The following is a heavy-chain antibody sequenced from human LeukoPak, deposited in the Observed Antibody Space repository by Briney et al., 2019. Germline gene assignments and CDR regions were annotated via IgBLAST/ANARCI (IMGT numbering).Heavy chain of an antibody. V-gene: IGHV3-21*01. D-gene: IGHD2-15*01. J-gene: IGHJ4*02. CDR1: GFTFSSYS. CDR3: ARAHSAQEWWFDY. CDR2: ISSSSSYI. Sequence: GGSLRLSCAASGFTFSSYSMSWVRQAPGKGLEWVSSISSSSSYIYDADSVKGRFTISRDNAKNSLYLQMNSLRAEDTAMYYCARAHSAQEWWFDYWGQGTLVTVSS.